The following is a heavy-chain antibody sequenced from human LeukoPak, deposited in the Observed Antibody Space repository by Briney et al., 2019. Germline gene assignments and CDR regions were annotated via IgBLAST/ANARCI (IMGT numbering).Heavy chain of an antibody. V-gene: IGHV3-23*01. CDR2: ITGSDDAT. CDR3: AKSRSVADAFDI. J-gene: IGHJ3*02. Sequence: PGGSLILSCAASGFTFSRYAMSWVRQAPGKGLEWLSAITGSDDATYHADSAKGRFTISRDRSKNTLYLEMNGLRAEDTAVYHCAKSRSVADAFDIWGRGAMVTVSS. D-gene: IGHD6-19*01. CDR1: GFTFSRYA.